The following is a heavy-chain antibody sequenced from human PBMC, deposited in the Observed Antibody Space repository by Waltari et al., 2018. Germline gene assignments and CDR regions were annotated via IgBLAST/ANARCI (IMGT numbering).Heavy chain of an antibody. CDR1: GESFSGYY. CDR3: ARGPVLRPLTYYYYLDV. D-gene: IGHD3-3*01. J-gene: IGHJ6*03. CDR2: ITHSGST. Sequence: QVQLQQWGAGLLKPSETLSLTCAVYGESFSGYYWSWIRQPPGKGLGWIGEITHSGSTNYKPSLKRRVTISVDTSENQFSLKLNSVTAADTAVYYCARGPVLRPLTYYYYLDVWGEGTTVTVSS. V-gene: IGHV4-34*01.